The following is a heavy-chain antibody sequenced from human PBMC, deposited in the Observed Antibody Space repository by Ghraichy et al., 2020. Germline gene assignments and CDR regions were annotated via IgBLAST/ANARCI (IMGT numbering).Heavy chain of an antibody. CDR2: ISSSGRYI. CDR1: GFAFSSFS. CDR3: ARAGRGGGHDVLTTYYYGMDV. Sequence: GGSLRLSCEASGFAFSSFSMNWVRQAPGKGLEWISSISSSGRYIYYADSVKGRFTISRDNAKNSLYLQLNSLSADDTAVYFCARAGRGGGHDVLTTYYYGMDVWGQGTTATVSS. D-gene: IGHD5-12*01. J-gene: IGHJ6*02. V-gene: IGHV3-21*01.